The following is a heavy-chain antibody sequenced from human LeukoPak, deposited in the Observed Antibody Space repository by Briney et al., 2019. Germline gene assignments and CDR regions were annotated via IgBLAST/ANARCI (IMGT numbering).Heavy chain of an antibody. CDR3: ASRGWYRDY. D-gene: IGHD6-19*01. CDR2: FSSSGNYI. V-gene: IGHV3-21*01. Sequence: GGSLRLSCTASGFTFISHTMNWVRQASGKGLEWVSSFSSSGNYIYYADSVKGRFTISRDNAKNSLYLQMNSLRAEDTAVYYCASRGWYRDYWGQGTLVTVSS. CDR1: GFTFISHT. J-gene: IGHJ4*02.